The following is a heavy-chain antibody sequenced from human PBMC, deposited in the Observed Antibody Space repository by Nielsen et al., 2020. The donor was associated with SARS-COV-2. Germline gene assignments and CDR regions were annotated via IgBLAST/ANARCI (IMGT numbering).Heavy chain of an antibody. Sequence: GESLKISCAASGFTFSSYGMHWVRQAPGKGLEWVAVISYDGSNKYYADSVKGRFTISRDNSKNTLYLQMNSLRAEDTAVYYCARDPGDGDYGDYWGQGTLVTVSS. J-gene: IGHJ4*02. D-gene: IGHD4-17*01. CDR1: GFTFSSYG. V-gene: IGHV3-30*03. CDR3: ARDPGDGDYGDY. CDR2: ISYDGSNK.